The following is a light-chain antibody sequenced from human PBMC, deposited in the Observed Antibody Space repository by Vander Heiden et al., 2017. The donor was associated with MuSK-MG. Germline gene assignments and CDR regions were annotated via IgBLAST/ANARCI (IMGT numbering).Light chain of an antibody. J-gene: IGLJ2*01. Sequence: QSALPQPPSASASPGQSVTISCTGTSSDVGGYNYVSWYQQHPGKAPKLIIYDVIKRPSGVPDRFSGSKSGNTASLTVSGLQAEDEADYYCSSYAGSNTFVIFGGGTKLTVL. CDR1: SSDVGGYNY. CDR3: SSYAGSNTFVI. CDR2: DVI. V-gene: IGLV2-8*01.